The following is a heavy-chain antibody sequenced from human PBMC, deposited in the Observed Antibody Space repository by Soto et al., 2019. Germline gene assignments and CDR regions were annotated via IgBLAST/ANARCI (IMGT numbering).Heavy chain of an antibody. V-gene: IGHV3-23*01. CDR3: AKATHDYSNYYYYGMDV. Sequence: GGSLRLSCAASGFTFSSYAMSWVRQAPGKGLEWVSAINGSGGSTYYADSVKGRFTISRDNSKNTLYLQMNSLRAEDTAVYYCAKATHDYSNYYYYGMDVWGQGTTVTVSS. CDR2: INGSGGST. CDR1: GFTFSSYA. D-gene: IGHD4-4*01. J-gene: IGHJ6*02.